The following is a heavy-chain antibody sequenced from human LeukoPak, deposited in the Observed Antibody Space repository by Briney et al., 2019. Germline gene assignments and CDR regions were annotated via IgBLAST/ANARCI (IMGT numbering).Heavy chain of an antibody. D-gene: IGHD2-2*01. J-gene: IGHJ5*02. CDR3: ARARGTNNWFDP. Sequence: SGGSLRLSCAASGFTFSSYWMPWVRQAPGKGLVWVSRINSDGSSTSYADSVKGRFTISRDNAKNTLYLQMNSLRAEDTAVYYCARARGTNNWFDPWGQGTLVTVSS. CDR2: INSDGSST. CDR1: GFTFSSYW. V-gene: IGHV3-74*01.